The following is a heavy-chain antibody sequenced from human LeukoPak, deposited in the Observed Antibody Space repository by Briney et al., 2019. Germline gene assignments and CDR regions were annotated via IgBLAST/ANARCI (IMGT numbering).Heavy chain of an antibody. V-gene: IGHV4-59*01. J-gene: IGHJ4*02. CDR3: ARGYYYQNYYFDY. CDR2: IYYSGST. D-gene: IGHD5-12*01. CDR1: GGSISSYY. Sequence: SETLSHTCTVSGGSISSYYWSWIRQPPGRGLEWIGYIYYSGSTNYNPSLKNRVTISVDTSKNQFSLKLTSVTAADTAVYYCARGYYYQNYYFDYWGQGTLVTVSS.